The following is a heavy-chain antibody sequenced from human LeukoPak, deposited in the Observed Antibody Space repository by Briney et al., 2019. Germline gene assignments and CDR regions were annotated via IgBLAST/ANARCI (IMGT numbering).Heavy chain of an antibody. V-gene: IGHV3-23*01. Sequence: GGSLRLSCAASGFTFSIYAMIWVRQAPGKGLEWVSGITGNGGTTYYADSVKGRFTVSRDNSKNTLYLQMNSLRAEDTAVYYCANGGAFDYLDYWGLGTLVTVSS. CDR3: ANGGAFDYLDY. J-gene: IGHJ4*01. D-gene: IGHD3-16*01. CDR1: GFTFSIYA. CDR2: ITGNGGTT.